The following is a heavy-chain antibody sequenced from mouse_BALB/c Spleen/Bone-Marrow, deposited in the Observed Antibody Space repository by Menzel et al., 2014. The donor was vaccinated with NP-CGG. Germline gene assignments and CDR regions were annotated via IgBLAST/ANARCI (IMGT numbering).Heavy chain of an antibody. Sequence: EVQLQQSGPDLVKPGASVKISCKTSGYTFTEYTMHWVKQSHVKSLEWIGGINPNNGGTSYSQKFKGKATWTVDKSSSAAYKELRSLTSEDSAVYYCARGWLLRHYFDYWGQGTTLTVSS. CDR1: GYTFTEYT. CDR2: INPNNGGT. D-gene: IGHD2-3*01. J-gene: IGHJ2*01. V-gene: IGHV1-18*01. CDR3: ARGWLLRHYFDY.